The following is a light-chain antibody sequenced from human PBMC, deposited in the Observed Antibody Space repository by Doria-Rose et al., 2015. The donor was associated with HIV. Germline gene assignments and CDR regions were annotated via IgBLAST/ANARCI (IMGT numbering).Light chain of an antibody. Sequence: VLTQSPGTLSLSPGERATLSCMASQRFSSTYLAWYQQKPCQAPSLLIYDGSTRATGIPDRLSASGSGTDFTLTINRLEPEDFALYYCHQYGTSWTFGQGTKVEI. J-gene: IGKJ1*01. CDR1: QRFSSTY. CDR2: DGS. V-gene: IGKV3-20*01. CDR3: HQYGTSWT.